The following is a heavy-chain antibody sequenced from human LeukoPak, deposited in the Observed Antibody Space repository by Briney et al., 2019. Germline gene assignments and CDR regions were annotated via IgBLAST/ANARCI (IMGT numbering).Heavy chain of an antibody. Sequence: GVSLRLSCAASGFTFSNAWMSWVRQAPGKGLEWVGRIKSKTDGGTTDYAAPVKGRFNISRDDSKNTLYLQMNSLKTEDTAVYYCTTEFGQWLVHSEQRNYYYYYMDVWGKGTTVTVSS. V-gene: IGHV3-15*01. CDR1: GFTFSNAW. CDR2: IKSKTDGGTT. D-gene: IGHD6-19*01. J-gene: IGHJ6*03. CDR3: TTEFGQWLVHSEQRNYYYYYMDV.